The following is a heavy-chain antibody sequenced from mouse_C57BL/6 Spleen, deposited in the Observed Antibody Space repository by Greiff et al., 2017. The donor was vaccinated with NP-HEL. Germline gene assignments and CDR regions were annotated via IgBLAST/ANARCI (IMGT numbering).Heavy chain of an antibody. V-gene: IGHV1-64*01. CDR3: ARALDGYYLMDY. D-gene: IGHD2-3*01. Sequence: VQLQQPGAELVKPGASVKLSCKASGYTFTSYWMHWVKQRPGQGLEWIGMIHPNSGSTNYNEKFKSKATLTVDKSSSTAYMQLSSLTSEDSAVYYCARALDGYYLMDYWGQGTSVTVSS. CDR2: IHPNSGST. CDR1: GYTFTSYW. J-gene: IGHJ4*01.